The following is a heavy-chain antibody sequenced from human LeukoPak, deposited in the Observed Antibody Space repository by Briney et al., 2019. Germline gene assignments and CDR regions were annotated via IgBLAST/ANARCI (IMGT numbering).Heavy chain of an antibody. CDR3: ARYGSGWSGDYYYGMDV. Sequence: GASVKVSCRASGYTFSSYGISWVRQAPGQGLEWMGWISAYNGDTNYAQKFQGRVTMTAETSTSTDYMELRSLRSDDTAVYYCARYGSGWSGDYYYGMDVWGQGTTVIVSS. D-gene: IGHD6-19*01. CDR2: ISAYNGDT. J-gene: IGHJ6*02. CDR1: GYTFSSYG. V-gene: IGHV1-18*01.